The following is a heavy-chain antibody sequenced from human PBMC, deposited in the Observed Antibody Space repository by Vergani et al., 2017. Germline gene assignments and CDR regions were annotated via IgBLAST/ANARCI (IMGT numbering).Heavy chain of an antibody. CDR2: IYYSGST. V-gene: IGHV4-59*01. J-gene: IGHJ6*03. D-gene: IGHD6-19*01. CDR3: ARGALIAXAGTPYYYYYYMYV. CDR1: GGSISSYY. Sequence: QVQLQESGPGLVKPSETLCLTCTVSGGSISSYYWSWIRQPPGKGPEWIGYIYYSGSTNYNPSLKSRVTISVDTSKNQFSLKLSSVTAADTAVYYCARGALIAXAGTPYYYYYYMYVWGKGTTVTVSS.